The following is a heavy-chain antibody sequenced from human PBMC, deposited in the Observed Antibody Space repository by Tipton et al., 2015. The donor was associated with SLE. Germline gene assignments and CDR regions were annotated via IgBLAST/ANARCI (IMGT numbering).Heavy chain of an antibody. CDR1: GHSISSGYY. J-gene: IGHJ4*02. D-gene: IGHD2-21*01. CDR3: AVNVVVKVQVDY. Sequence: TLSLTCNVSGHSISSGYYWGWIRQFPGKGLEWIGSSYHSGSTYYNPSLKSRVTISVDTSKNQFSLKLTSVTAADTAVYYCAVNVVVKVQVDYWGPGALVTVSS. V-gene: IGHV4-38-2*02. CDR2: SYHSGST.